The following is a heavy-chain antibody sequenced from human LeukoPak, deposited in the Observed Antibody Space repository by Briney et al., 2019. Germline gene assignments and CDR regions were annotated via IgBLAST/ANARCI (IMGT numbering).Heavy chain of an antibody. Sequence: HPGGSLRLSCAASGFTFSTYAMTWVRQAPGKGLEWVSGINSNGDEIYYADSVQGRFTISRDNAKNSLFLQMNSLRDEDTALYYCARGGGRGAFDIWGQGTMVTVSS. CDR3: ARGGGRGAFDI. J-gene: IGHJ3*02. CDR2: INSNGDEI. V-gene: IGHV3-48*02. CDR1: GFTFSTYA. D-gene: IGHD4-23*01.